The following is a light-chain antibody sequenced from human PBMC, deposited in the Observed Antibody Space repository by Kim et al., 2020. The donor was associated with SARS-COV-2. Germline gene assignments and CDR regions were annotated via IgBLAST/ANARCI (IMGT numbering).Light chain of an antibody. CDR1: QSVRTY. V-gene: IGKV3-15*01. CDR2: GAS. J-gene: IGKJ4*01. CDR3: QQYDNWHPLT. Sequence: EMVMTQSPATLSVSPGETATVSCRASQSVRTYLAWYQLKPGQAPRLLIYGASSRATGIPTRFSGSGSGTEFTLTISSLQSEDFAVYYCQQYDNWHPLTFGGGTKLEI.